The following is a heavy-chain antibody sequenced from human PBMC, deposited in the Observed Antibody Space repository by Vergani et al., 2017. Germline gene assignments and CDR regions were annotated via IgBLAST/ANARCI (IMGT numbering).Heavy chain of an antibody. CDR1: GFSFSSYW. D-gene: IGHD3-10*01. CDR2: IYSGDET. CDR3: ARGNYYGSGTYVDP. V-gene: IGHV3-66*02. J-gene: IGHJ5*02. Sequence: EAQLVESGGDLVQPGGSLRLSCVGSGFSFSSYWVSWVRQAPGKGLEWVSHIYSGDETYYADSVKGRVTISRDTSKNTLHLQINNLRVEDTAVYYCARGNYYGSGTYVDPWGQGTLVTVSS.